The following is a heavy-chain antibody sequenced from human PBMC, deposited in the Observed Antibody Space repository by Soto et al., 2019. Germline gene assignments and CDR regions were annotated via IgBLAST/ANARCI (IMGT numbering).Heavy chain of an antibody. J-gene: IGHJ6*02. V-gene: IGHV3-23*01. CDR1: GFTFSSYA. CDR2: ISGSGGST. CDR3: AKDKGSSWYVYYYYGMDV. D-gene: IGHD6-13*01. Sequence: GGSLRLSCAASGFTFSSYAMSWVRQAPGKGLEWVSAISGSGGSTYYADSVKGRFTISRDNSKNTLYLQMNSLRAEDTAVYYCAKDKGSSWYVYYYYGMDVWGQGTTVTVSS.